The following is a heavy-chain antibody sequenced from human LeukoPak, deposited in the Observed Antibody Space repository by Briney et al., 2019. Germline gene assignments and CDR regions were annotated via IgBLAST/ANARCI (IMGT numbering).Heavy chain of an antibody. J-gene: IGHJ5*02. Sequence: SETLSLTCAVYGGSFSGYYWSWIRQPPGKGLEWIGEINHSGSTNYNPSLKSRVTISVDTSKNQFSLKPSSVTAADTAVYYCARGPRYGFGGNWFDPWGQGTLVTVSS. V-gene: IGHV4-34*01. D-gene: IGHD3-10*01. CDR2: INHSGST. CDR1: GGSFSGYY. CDR3: ARGPRYGFGGNWFDP.